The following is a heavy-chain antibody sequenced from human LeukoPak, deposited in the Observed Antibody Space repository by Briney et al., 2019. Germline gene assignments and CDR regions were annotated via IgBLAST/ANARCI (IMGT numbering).Heavy chain of an antibody. J-gene: IGHJ6*02. Sequence: GGSLRLSCAASGFTFSSYDMSWVRQAPGKGLEWVSSISGSGGNTYYADSVKGRFTISRDNSKDTLYLQMNSLRAEDTAVYYCAAQVTTVTTKWLVVNYYYYGMDVWGQGTTVTVSS. CDR3: AAQVTTVTTKWLVVNYYYYGMDV. CDR1: GFTFSSYD. CDR2: ISGSGGNT. V-gene: IGHV3-23*01. D-gene: IGHD4-17*01.